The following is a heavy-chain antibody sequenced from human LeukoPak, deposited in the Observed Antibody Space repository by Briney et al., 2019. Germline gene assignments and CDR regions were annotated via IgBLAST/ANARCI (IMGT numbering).Heavy chain of an antibody. CDR2: IYPGDSDA. D-gene: IGHD1-14*01. J-gene: IGHJ4*02. CDR1: GYSFTSYL. CDR3: ARQGLGIRSPALDY. V-gene: IGHV5-51*01. Sequence: GESLKISCKTSGYSFTSYLIGWVRQMPGKGLECMGIIYPGDSDARYSPSIQGQVNISADKSISTAYLQWSSLKASDTAMYYCARQGLGIRSPALDYWGQGTLVTVSS.